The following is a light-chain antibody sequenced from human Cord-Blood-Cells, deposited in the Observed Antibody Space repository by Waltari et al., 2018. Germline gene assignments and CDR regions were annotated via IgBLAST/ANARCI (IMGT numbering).Light chain of an antibody. CDR1: QGISSY. J-gene: IGKJ1*01. V-gene: IGKV1D-8*03. CDR2: AAS. CDR3: QQYYSFPWT. Sequence: VIWMTKSPSLLSTSTGDRVTISCRTSQGISSYLAWYQQKPGKTPELLIYAASTWQSGVPARFSGSGSGTDFTLTISCLQAEDVAIYYCQQYYSFPWTFGQGTKVEIK.